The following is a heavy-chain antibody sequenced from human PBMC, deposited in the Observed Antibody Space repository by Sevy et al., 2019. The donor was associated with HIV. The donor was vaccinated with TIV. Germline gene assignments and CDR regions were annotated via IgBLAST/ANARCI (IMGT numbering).Heavy chain of an antibody. V-gene: IGHV1-18*01. CDR3: ARAFCTGGSCYSLAY. J-gene: IGHJ4*02. D-gene: IGHD2-15*01. CDR1: GYTYTTYR. Sequence: ASVKVSCKASGYTYTTYRISWVRRAPGQGLEWMGWISAFNGDRDYAQKFQGRLTMTTDTSTSTAYMELRSLRSDDTAVYYCARAFCTGGSCYSLAYWGQGTLVTVSS. CDR2: ISAFNGDR.